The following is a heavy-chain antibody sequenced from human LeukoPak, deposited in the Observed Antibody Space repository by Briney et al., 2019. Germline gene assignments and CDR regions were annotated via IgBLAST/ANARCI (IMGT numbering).Heavy chain of an antibody. CDR3: ARVMSGWYPNNWFDP. V-gene: IGHV3-21*01. CDR2: ISSSSSYI. CDR1: GFTFSSYS. Sequence: PGGSLRLSCAASGFTFSSYSMNWVRQAPGKGLEWVSSISSSSSYIYYADSVKGRFTISRDNAKNSLYLQMNSLRAEDTAVYYCARVMSGWYPNNWFDPWGQGTLVTVSS. J-gene: IGHJ5*02. D-gene: IGHD6-19*01.